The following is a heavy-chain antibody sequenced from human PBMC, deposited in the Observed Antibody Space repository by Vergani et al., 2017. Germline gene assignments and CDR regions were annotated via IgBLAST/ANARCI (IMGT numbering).Heavy chain of an antibody. CDR3: ARAKWELLGVGFDY. CDR1: GGSISSSSYY. J-gene: IGHJ4*02. V-gene: IGHV4-39*07. D-gene: IGHD1-26*01. Sequence: QLQLQESGPGLVKPSETLSLTCTVSGGSISSSSYYWGWIRQPPGKGLEWIGSIYYSGSTYYNPSLKSRVTISVDTSKNQFSLKLSSVTAADTAVYYCARAKWELLGVGFDYWGQGTLVTVSS. CDR2: IYYSGST.